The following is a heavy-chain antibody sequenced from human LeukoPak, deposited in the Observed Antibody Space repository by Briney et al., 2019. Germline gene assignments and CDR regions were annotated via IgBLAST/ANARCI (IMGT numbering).Heavy chain of an antibody. CDR1: GYTFSSYA. D-gene: IGHD6-19*01. V-gene: IGHV3-64*01. CDR2: ISSDGSIT. J-gene: IGHJ5*02. Sequence: GGSLRLSCEGSGYTFSSYAMHWVRQAPGKGLEYVAAISSDGSITYYANCVKGRFTISRDNSKNTLYLQMGSLRTEEMAVYYCARVSGWYWFDQWGQGTLVTVSS. CDR3: ARVSGWYWFDQ.